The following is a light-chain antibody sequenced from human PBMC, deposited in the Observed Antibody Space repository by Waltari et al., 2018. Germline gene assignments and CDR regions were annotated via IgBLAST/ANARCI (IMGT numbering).Light chain of an antibody. J-gene: IGKJ1*01. CDR1: QTISTW. Sequence: DIQMTKSPSTLSASVGDRVNITCRASQTISTWLAWYQQKPGKAPKLLIYKASSLESGVPSRFSGSGSGTEFTLTISSLQPDDSATYYCQQYNSFPWTFGQGTKVQI. CDR3: QQYNSFPWT. CDR2: KAS. V-gene: IGKV1-5*03.